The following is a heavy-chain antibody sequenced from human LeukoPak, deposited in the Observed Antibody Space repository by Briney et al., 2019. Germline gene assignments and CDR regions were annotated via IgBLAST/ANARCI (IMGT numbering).Heavy chain of an antibody. CDR1: GFISSGYA. CDR3: ARGFNDFWSGSQLEY. V-gene: IGHV3-30-3*01. CDR2: ISYDGGKT. D-gene: IGHD3-3*01. Sequence: GGSLRLSCAASGFISSGYAMHWVRQAPGKGLEWVAVISYDGGKTYYADSVKGRFTISRDNSKSTLYLQMNSLRSEDTAVYYCARGFNDFWSGSQLEYWGQGTLVTVSS. J-gene: IGHJ4*02.